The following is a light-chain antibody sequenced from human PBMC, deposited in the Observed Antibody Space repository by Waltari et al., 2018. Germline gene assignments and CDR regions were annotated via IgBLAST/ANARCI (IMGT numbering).Light chain of an antibody. V-gene: IGLV2-23*01. CDR2: EGS. J-gene: IGLJ3*02. CDR1: SSDIGRYNP. CDR3: CSYAGGGTGV. Sequence: QSALTQPAPLSGSPGQSITLPSTGPSSDIGRYNPVSWYQQHPGKVPKLMIYEGSKRPSDVSNRFSGSRSGNTASLTISGLQTEDEADYYCCSYAGGGTGVFGGGTKVTVL.